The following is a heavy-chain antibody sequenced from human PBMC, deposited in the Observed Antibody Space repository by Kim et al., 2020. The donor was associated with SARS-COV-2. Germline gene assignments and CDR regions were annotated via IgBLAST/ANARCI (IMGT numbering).Heavy chain of an antibody. J-gene: IGHJ4*01. D-gene: IGHD3-22*01. V-gene: IGHV4-39*01. Sequence: SETLSPTCTVSGGSISSSSYYWGWIRQPPGKGLEWIGSIYYSGSTYYNPSLKSRVTISVDTSKNQFSLKLSSVTAADTAVYYCARSANSSGYYYFFGYWG. CDR1: GGSISSSSYY. CDR2: IYYSGST. CDR3: ARSANSSGYYYFFGY.